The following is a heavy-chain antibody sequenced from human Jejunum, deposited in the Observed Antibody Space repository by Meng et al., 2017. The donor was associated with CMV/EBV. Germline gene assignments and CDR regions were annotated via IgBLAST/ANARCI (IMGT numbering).Heavy chain of an antibody. V-gene: IGHV3-33*01. J-gene: IGHJ4*02. Sequence: GFPLTSYGIHWVRQVPGKGLEWVAVLWYDGSRKYFADSVQGRFSISRDDSKNTVYLQMNSLRAEDTAVYYCARDNDGSSHYSQFDYWGQGTLVTVSS. CDR1: GFPLTSYG. CDR3: ARDNDGSSHYSQFDY. CDR2: LWYDGSRK. D-gene: IGHD3-22*01.